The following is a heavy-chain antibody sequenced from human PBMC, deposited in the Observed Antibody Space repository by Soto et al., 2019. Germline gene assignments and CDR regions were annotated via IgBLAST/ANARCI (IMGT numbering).Heavy chain of an antibody. CDR1: GDSVSSDITS. CDR2: TYYRSKWFH. V-gene: IGHV6-1*01. Sequence: QGQLQQSGPGLVKPSQTLSLTCAISGDSVSSDITSWNWIRQSPSRGLEWLGRTYYRSKWFHDYAASVKSRITINPDTSKHQFSLELNSLTPGDTAVYYCARGNALDVWGPGTVVTVSS. J-gene: IGHJ3*01. CDR3: ARGNALDV. D-gene: IGHD3-10*01.